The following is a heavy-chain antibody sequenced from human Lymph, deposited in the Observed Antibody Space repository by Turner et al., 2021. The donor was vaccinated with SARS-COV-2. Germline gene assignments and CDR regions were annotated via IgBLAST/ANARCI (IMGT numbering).Heavy chain of an antibody. D-gene: IGHD1-26*01. Sequence: QVQLVESGGGVVQPGRSLRLSCSASGFTFRGYAMHWVRQAPGKGLEWVAIISYDGSNKYYADSVKGRFTISRDNSKNTLYLQMNSLRAEDAAVYYCARAYSGSYYYGMDVWGQGTTVTVS. CDR3: ARAYSGSYYYGMDV. J-gene: IGHJ6*02. CDR1: GFTFRGYA. V-gene: IGHV3-30-3*01. CDR2: ISYDGSNK.